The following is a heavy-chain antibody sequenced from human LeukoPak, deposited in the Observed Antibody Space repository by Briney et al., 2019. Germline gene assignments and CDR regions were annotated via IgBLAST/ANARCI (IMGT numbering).Heavy chain of an antibody. CDR2: ISYTGST. D-gene: IGHD5-18*01. CDR1: GASISSFH. V-gene: IGHV4-59*08. J-gene: IGHJ4*02. Sequence: KSSETLSLTCTVSGASISSFHWSWIRQPPGKGLEWIGYISYTGSTNYSPSLKSRVTISVDTSKNQFSLKLTSVTAADTAVYYCARHLGYSYGPFDYWGQGTLVTVSS. CDR3: ARHLGYSYGPFDY.